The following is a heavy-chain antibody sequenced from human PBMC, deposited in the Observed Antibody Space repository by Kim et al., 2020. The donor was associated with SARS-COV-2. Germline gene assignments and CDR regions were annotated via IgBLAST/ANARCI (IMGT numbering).Heavy chain of an antibody. V-gene: IGHV3-74*01. CDR3: AKRDCTTASCHFYYFDY. J-gene: IGHJ4*02. D-gene: IGHD2-2*01. Sequence: VKGRITNSRDNAKNTLYLQMTSLRADDTAIYYCAKRDCTTASCHFYYFDYWGQGSLVTVSS.